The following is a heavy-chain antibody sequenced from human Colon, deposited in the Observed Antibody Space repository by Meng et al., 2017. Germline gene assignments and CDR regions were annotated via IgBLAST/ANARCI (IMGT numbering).Heavy chain of an antibody. CDR2: ISKTCYT. D-gene: IGHD3-10*01. Sequence: SGTYLLTTSVTMVPSCAFFGASISNDYCTWIQQVPGRGLGWICYISKTCYTPLNHSLKSRVTMFVDTSKNKFSLMLTSVTATDTAVYYCARGRGGSGRDCWGQGALVTVSS. CDR1: GASISNDY. CDR3: ARGRGGSGRDC. J-gene: IGHJ4*02. V-gene: IGHV4-59*07.